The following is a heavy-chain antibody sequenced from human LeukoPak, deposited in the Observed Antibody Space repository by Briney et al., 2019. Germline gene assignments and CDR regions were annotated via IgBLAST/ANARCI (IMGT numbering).Heavy chain of an antibody. J-gene: IGHJ4*02. D-gene: IGHD4-17*01. V-gene: IGHV4-34*01. CDR3: ARGPGYSDNRDY. Sequence: SETLSLTCAVYGGSFSGYYWSWIRQPPGKGLEWIGEINHSGSTNYNPSLKSRVTISVDTSKNQFSLKLSSVTAADTAVYYCARGPGYSDNRDYWGQETLVTVSS. CDR1: GGSFSGYY. CDR2: INHSGST.